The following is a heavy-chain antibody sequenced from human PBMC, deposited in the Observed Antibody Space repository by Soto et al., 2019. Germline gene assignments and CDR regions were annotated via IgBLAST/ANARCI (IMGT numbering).Heavy chain of an antibody. CDR1: GFTFSSYG. V-gene: IGHV3-33*01. D-gene: IGHD5-18*01. CDR3: ARDGTAMGQKANPSYYYYYYMDV. CDR2: IWYDGSNK. Sequence: GGSLRLSCAASGFTFSSYGMHWVRQAPGKGLEWVAVIWYDGSNKYYADSVKGRFTISRDNSKNTLYLQMNSLRAEDTGVYYCARDGTAMGQKANPSYYYYYYMDVWGKGTTVTVSS. J-gene: IGHJ6*03.